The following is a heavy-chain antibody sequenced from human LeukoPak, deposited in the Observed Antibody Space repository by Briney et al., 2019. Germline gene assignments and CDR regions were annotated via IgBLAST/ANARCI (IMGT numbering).Heavy chain of an antibody. J-gene: IGHJ5*02. CDR2: IDQDETEK. CDR3: AKSGGFFDT. D-gene: IGHD1-26*01. CDR1: GFTFSNYA. V-gene: IGHV3-7*01. Sequence: GGSLRLSCAASGFTFSNYAMNWVRQAPGKGLEWVANIDQDETEKFYVDSVVGRFTISRDNGKNFLYLQMNSLRAEDTAVYYCAKSGGFFDTWGQGTLVTVSS.